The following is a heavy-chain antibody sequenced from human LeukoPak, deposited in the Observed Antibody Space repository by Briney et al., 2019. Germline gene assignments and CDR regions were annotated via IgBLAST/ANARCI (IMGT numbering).Heavy chain of an antibody. V-gene: IGHV3-13*04. CDR1: GFTFSSYD. CDR3: ARDLSPVVRASPMGY. CDR2: IGTAGDT. Sequence: PGGSLRLSCAASGFTFSSYDMHWVRQATGKGLEWVSAIGTAGDTYYPGSVKGRFTISSDTSKNTLYLQMNSLRAEDTAVYYCARDLSPVVRASPMGYWGQGTLVTVSS. D-gene: IGHD3-10*01. J-gene: IGHJ4*02.